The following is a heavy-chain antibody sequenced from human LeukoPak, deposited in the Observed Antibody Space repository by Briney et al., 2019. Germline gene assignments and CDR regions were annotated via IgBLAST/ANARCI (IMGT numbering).Heavy chain of an antibody. V-gene: IGHV3-21*04. CDR1: GFTVSSNS. D-gene: IGHD5-12*01. Sequence: GGSLRLSCTVSGFTVSSNSMSWVRQAPGKGLEWVSSISSSSSHIYYADSVKGRFTISRDNAKNSLYLQMNSQRVEDTALYYCAKDSGSSSGYESWFDPWGQGTLVTVSS. J-gene: IGHJ5*02. CDR2: ISSSSSHI. CDR3: AKDSGSSSGYESWFDP.